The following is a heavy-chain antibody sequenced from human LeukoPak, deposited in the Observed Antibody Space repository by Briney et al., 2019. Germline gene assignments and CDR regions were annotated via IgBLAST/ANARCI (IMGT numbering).Heavy chain of an antibody. V-gene: IGHV3-23*01. CDR2: ISGSGGST. CDR1: GFTFSSYW. D-gene: IGHD2-15*01. CDR3: AKRAILGYCSGGSCYNFFDY. Sequence: GGSLRLSCAASGFTFSSYWMSWVRQAPGKGLEWVSAISGSGGSTYYADSVKGRFTISRDNSKNTLYLQMNSLRAEDTAVYYCAKRAILGYCSGGSCYNFFDYWGQGTLVTVSS. J-gene: IGHJ4*02.